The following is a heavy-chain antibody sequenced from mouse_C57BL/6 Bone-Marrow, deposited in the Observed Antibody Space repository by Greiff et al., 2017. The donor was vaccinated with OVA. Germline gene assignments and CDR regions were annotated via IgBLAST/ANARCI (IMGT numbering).Heavy chain of an antibody. Sequence: QVQLKESGAELVKPGASVKLSCKASGYTFTEYTIHWVKQRSGQGLEWIGWFYPGSGSIKYNEKFKDKATLTADKSSSKVYMELSRLTSEDSAVYFCARHEDLIYYGYDEGKAWFAYWGQGTLVTVSA. D-gene: IGHD2-2*01. V-gene: IGHV1-62-2*01. CDR2: FYPGSGSI. CDR3: ARHEDLIYYGYDEGKAWFAY. J-gene: IGHJ3*01. CDR1: GYTFTEYT.